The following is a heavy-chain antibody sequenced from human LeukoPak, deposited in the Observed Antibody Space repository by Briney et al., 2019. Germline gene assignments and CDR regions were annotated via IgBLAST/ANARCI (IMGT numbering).Heavy chain of an antibody. J-gene: IGHJ5*02. V-gene: IGHV1-2*02. CDR1: GYTFTNYY. CDR3: ARFLQWELLAGANWFDP. Sequence: GASVKVSCKASGYTFTNYYIHWVRQAPGQGLEWMGWINPNSGGTNYAQKFQGRVTMTRDTSISTAYMELSRLRSDDTAVYYCARFLQWELLAGANWFDPWGQGTLVTVSS. CDR2: INPNSGGT. D-gene: IGHD1-26*01.